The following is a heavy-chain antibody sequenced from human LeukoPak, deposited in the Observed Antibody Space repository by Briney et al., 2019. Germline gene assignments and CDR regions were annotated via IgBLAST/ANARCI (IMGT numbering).Heavy chain of an antibody. CDR3: ARRRLFCSGGSCYRAFDY. D-gene: IGHD2-15*01. CDR2: INHSGST. V-gene: IGHV4-34*01. Sequence: SETLSLTCAVYGGSFSGYYWSWIRQPPGKGLEWIGEINHSGSTNYNPPLKSRVTISVDTSKNQFSLKLSSVTAADTAVYYCARRRLFCSGGSCYRAFDYWGQGTLVTVSS. CDR1: GGSFSGYY. J-gene: IGHJ4*02.